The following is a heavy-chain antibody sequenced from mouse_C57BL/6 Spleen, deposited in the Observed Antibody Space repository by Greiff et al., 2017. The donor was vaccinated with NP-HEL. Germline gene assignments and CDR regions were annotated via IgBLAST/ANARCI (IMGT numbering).Heavy chain of an antibody. D-gene: IGHD1-1*01. CDR1: GYTFTDYE. CDR2: IDPETGGT. CDR3: TRPFIYYYGTPFAY. J-gene: IGHJ3*01. V-gene: IGHV1-15*01. Sequence: QVQLQQSGAELVRPGASVTLSCKASGYTFTDYEMHWVKQTPVHGLEWIGAIDPETGGTAYNQKFKGKAILTADKSSSTAYMELRSLTSEDSAVYYCTRPFIYYYGTPFAYWGQGTLVTVSA.